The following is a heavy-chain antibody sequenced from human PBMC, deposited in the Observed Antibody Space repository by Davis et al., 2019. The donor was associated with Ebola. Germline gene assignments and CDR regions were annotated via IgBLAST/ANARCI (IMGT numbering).Heavy chain of an antibody. CDR3: VRDKYYQLEPTYYTLDY. CDR2: ISSNGATT. CDR1: GFTFSNYD. J-gene: IGHJ4*02. V-gene: IGHV3-23*01. D-gene: IGHD3-3*01. Sequence: PGGSLRLSCAASGFTFSNYDMTWVRQAPGKGLDWVSRISSNGATTYYADSVRGRFTISRDNSRNTLYLQMNSLRVEDTAVYFCVRDKYYQLEPTYYTLDYWGQGTLVTVSS.